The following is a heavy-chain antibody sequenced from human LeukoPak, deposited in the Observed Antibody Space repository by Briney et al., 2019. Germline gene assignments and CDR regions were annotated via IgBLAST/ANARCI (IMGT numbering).Heavy chain of an antibody. Sequence: GGSLRLSCAASGFIFSSYIMNWVRQAPGKGLEWVAVISYDGNNKYSADSVKGRFTISRDNSKNTLYLQMNSLRAEDTAVYYCARKGLPDYWGQGTMVTVSS. CDR2: ISYDGNNK. CDR1: GFIFSSYI. CDR3: ARKGLPDY. J-gene: IGHJ4*02. V-gene: IGHV3-30-3*01. D-gene: IGHD2-21*02.